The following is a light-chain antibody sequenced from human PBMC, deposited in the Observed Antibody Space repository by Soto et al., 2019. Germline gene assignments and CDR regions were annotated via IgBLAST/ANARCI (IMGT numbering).Light chain of an antibody. J-gene: IGLJ2*01. V-gene: IGLV2-11*01. CDR3: CSFAGSYTLV. CDR2: DVS. CDR1: SSDVGGSNY. Sequence: QSALTQPRSVSRSPGQSVTISCTGTSSDVGGSNYVSWYQQHPGKAPKLIIYDVSKRPSGVPDRFSGSKSGNTASLTISGLQAEDEADYCCCSFAGSYTLVFGGGTKLTV.